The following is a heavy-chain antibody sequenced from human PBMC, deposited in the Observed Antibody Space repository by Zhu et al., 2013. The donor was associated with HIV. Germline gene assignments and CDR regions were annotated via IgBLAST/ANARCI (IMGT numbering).Heavy chain of an antibody. CDR3: ARATYYDSSGYYYSNWFDP. CDR2: IIPILGIA. D-gene: IGHD3-22*01. Sequence: QVQLVQSGAEVKKPGSSVKVSCKASGGTFSSYTISWVRQAPGQGLEWMGRIIPILGIANYAQKFQGRVTITADKSTSTAYMELSSLRSEDTAVYYCARATYYDSSGYYYSNWFDPWGQGTLVTVSS. J-gene: IGHJ5*02. V-gene: IGHV1-69*02. CDR1: GGTFSSYT.